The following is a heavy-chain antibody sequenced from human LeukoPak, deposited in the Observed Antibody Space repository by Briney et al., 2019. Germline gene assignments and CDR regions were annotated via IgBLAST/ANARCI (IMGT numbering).Heavy chain of an antibody. CDR1: GFSFSNHC. J-gene: IGHJ4*02. CDR2: IKLDGSEK. D-gene: IGHD3-22*01. CDR3: ARVYYQDSGSSYRHLDY. V-gene: IGHV3-7*01. Sequence: GGSLRLSCAASGFSFSNHCMTWVRQVPGKGLEWVASIKLDGSEKYFLDSVKGRFTISRDNAENSLYLQMNSLRAEDTAVYYCARVYYQDSGSSYRHLDYWGQGTLVTVSS.